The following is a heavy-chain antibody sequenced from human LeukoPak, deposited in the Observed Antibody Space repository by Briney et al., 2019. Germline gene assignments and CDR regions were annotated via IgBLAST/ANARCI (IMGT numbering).Heavy chain of an antibody. CDR2: INSDGSST. J-gene: IGHJ6*03. V-gene: IGHV3-74*01. CDR1: GFTIRSYW. D-gene: IGHD4-23*01. Sequence: GGSLRLSCAASGFTIRSYWMHWVRQAPGKGLVWVSRINSDGSSTSYADSVKGRFTISRDNAKNTLYLHMNSLRVEDTAVYYCAREITCPGGTDCSCMDVWGKGTTVTVSS. CDR3: AREITCPGGTDCSCMDV.